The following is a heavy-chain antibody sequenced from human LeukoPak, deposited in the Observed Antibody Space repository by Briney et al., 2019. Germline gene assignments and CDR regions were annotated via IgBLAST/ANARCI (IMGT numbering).Heavy chain of an antibody. D-gene: IGHD2-15*01. Sequence: GSLRLSCAASGFTFSDNYMSWIRQPPGKGLEWIGYIYYSGSTNYNPSLKSRVTISVDTSKNQFSLKLSSVTAADTAVYYCARQEGYCSGGSCYYSSGWFDPWGQGTLVTVSS. J-gene: IGHJ5*02. V-gene: IGHV4-59*01. CDR3: ARQEGYCSGGSCYYSSGWFDP. CDR2: IYYSGST. CDR1: GFTFSDNY.